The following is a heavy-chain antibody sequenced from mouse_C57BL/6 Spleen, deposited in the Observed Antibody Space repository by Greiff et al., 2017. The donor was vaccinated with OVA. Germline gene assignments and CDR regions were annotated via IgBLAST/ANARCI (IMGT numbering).Heavy chain of an antibody. CDR2: ISYDGSN. Sequence: EVQLVESGPGLVKPSQSLSLTCSVTGYSITSGYYWNWIRQFPGNKLEWMGYISYDGSNNYNPSLKNRISITRDTSKNQFFLKLNSVTTEDTATYYCASKTYYFDYWGQGTTLTVSS. CDR1: GYSITSGYY. CDR3: ASKTYYFDY. V-gene: IGHV3-6*01. J-gene: IGHJ2*01.